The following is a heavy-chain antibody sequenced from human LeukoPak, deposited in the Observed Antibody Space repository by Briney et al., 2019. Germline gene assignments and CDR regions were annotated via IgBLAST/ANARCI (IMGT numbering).Heavy chain of an antibody. D-gene: IGHD3-22*01. Sequence: GGSLRLSCAASGFTFSSYAMSWVRQAPGKGLEWVSAISGSGGSTYYADSVKGRFTTSRDNSKNTLYLQMNSLRAEDTAVYYCARPTSYYYDSSGLNYWGQGTLVTVSS. CDR1: GFTFSSYA. CDR2: ISGSGGST. V-gene: IGHV3-23*01. CDR3: ARPTSYYYDSSGLNY. J-gene: IGHJ4*02.